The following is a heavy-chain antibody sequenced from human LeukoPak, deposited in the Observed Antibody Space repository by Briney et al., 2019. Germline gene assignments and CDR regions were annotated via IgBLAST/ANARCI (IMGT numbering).Heavy chain of an antibody. Sequence: GGSLRLSCAASGFTFSSYSMNWVRQAPGKGLEWVSSISSSSSYIYYADSVKVRFTISRDNAKNSLYLQMNSLRAEDTAVYYCARDHPYYGGNSGLFDYWGQGTLVTVSS. CDR3: ARDHPYYGGNSGLFDY. D-gene: IGHD4-17*01. CDR1: GFTFSSYS. V-gene: IGHV3-21*01. J-gene: IGHJ4*02. CDR2: ISSSSSYI.